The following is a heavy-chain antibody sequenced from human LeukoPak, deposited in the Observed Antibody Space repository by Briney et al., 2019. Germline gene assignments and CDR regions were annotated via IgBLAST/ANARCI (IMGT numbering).Heavy chain of an antibody. CDR2: INQDGSEK. Sequence: GGSLRLSCAASGFTFSSHWMSWVRQAPGKGLEWVANINQDGSEKDYVDSVKGRFTISRDNAKNSLYLQMNSLSAEDTAVYYCARNRAALNYWGQGTLVTVSS. D-gene: IGHD2/OR15-2a*01. CDR1: GFTFSSHW. CDR3: ARNRAALNY. J-gene: IGHJ4*02. V-gene: IGHV3-7*04.